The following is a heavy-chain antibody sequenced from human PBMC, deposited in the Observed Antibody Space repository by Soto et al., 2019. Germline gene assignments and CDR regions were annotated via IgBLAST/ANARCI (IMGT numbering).Heavy chain of an antibody. V-gene: IGHV4-39*01. CDR1: GGSISSSSYY. D-gene: IGHD6-13*01. CDR2: IYYSGST. Sequence: SETLSLTCTVSGGSISSSSYYWGWIRQPPGKGLEWIGSIYYSGSTYYNPSLKSRVTISVDTSKNQFSLKLSSVTAADTAVYYCARARVSGYYFDYWGQGTLVTVSS. J-gene: IGHJ4*02. CDR3: ARARVSGYYFDY.